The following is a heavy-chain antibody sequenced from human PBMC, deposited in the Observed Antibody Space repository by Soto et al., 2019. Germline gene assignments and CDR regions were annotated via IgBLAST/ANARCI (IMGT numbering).Heavy chain of an antibody. CDR2: INYRGST. Sequence: SETLSLTCAVFGGSFSGYYWSWIRQPPGKGLEWIGEINYRGSTNYNPSLKSRVTISVDTSKNQLSLKLTSVTAADTAVYYCATTNWHHSWFDPWGQGTQVTVSS. D-gene: IGHD1-1*01. J-gene: IGHJ5*02. CDR3: ATTNWHHSWFDP. V-gene: IGHV4-34*01. CDR1: GGSFSGYY.